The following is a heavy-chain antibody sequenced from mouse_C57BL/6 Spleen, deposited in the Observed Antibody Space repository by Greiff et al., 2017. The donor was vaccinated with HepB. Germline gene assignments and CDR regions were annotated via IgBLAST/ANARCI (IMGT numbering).Heavy chain of an antibody. V-gene: IGHV1-64*01. CDR1: GYTFTSYW. CDR3: AGEGITTVVSASFAY. J-gene: IGHJ3*01. Sequence: QVQLQQSGAELVKPGASVKLSCKASGYTFTSYWMHWVKQRPGQGLEWIGMIHPNSGSTNYNEKFKSKATLTVDKSSSTAYMQLSSLTSEDSAVYYCAGEGITTVVSASFAYWGQGTLVTVSA. D-gene: IGHD1-1*01. CDR2: IHPNSGST.